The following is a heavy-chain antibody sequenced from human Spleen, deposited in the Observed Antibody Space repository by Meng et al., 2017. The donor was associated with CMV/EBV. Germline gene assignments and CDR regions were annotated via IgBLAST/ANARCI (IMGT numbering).Heavy chain of an antibody. J-gene: IGHJ4*02. CDR1: GFNFSIYC. CDR2: IKGDGSEE. V-gene: IGHV3-7*01. CDR3: ARSGFRYCSSATCHYYFDY. D-gene: IGHD2-2*01. Sequence: GESLKISCAVSGFNFSIYCMNRVRQAPGKGLEWVANIKGDGSEEYYVDSVKGRFTISRDNAKNSLYLQLNSLRGEDTAVLYCARSGFRYCSSATCHYYFDYWGQGTLVTVSS.